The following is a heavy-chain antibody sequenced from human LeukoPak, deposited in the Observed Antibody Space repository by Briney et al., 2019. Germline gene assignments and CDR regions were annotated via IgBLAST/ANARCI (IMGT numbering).Heavy chain of an antibody. D-gene: IGHD1-14*01. Sequence: SETLSLTCAVYGGSFSGYFWSWIRQPPGKGLEWIGEINHSGSTNYNPSLKSRVTISVDTSKNQFSLKLSSVTAADTAVYYCARGGPEIDYWGQGTLVTVSS. CDR3: ARGGPEIDY. V-gene: IGHV4-34*01. CDR2: INHSGST. CDR1: GGSFSGYF. J-gene: IGHJ4*02.